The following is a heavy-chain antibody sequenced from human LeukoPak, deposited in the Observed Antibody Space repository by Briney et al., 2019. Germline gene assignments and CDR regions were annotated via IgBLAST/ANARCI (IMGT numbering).Heavy chain of an antibody. CDR1: GGSISSSSYY. J-gene: IGHJ4*02. V-gene: IGHV4-39*01. Sequence: SETLSLTCTVSGGSISSSSYYWGWIRQPPGKGLEWIGSIYYSGSTYYNPSLESRVTISVDTSKNQFSLKLSSVTAADTAVYYCARHSDSSGYYFDYWGQGTLVTVSS. D-gene: IGHD3-22*01. CDR2: IYYSGST. CDR3: ARHSDSSGYYFDY.